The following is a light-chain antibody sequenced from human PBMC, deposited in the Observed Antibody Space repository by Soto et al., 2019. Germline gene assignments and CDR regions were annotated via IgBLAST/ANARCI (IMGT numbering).Light chain of an antibody. J-gene: IGKJ2*01. Sequence: EIVLTQSPGTLSLSPGERATLSCRASQSVRSNYLAWYQQKPGQAPRLLIYGASSRATGIPDRFSGTGSGTDFPLTVSGLEPEDFAVYYCQQYGGSPYTFGQRPKLEIK. CDR1: QSVRSNY. CDR3: QQYGGSPYT. V-gene: IGKV3-20*01. CDR2: GAS.